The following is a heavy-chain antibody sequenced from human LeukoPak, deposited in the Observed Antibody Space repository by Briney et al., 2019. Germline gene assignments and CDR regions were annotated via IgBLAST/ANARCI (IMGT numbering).Heavy chain of an antibody. CDR2: IYTSGST. J-gene: IGHJ5*02. CDR3: ARGGVTPVGFDP. D-gene: IGHD2-15*01. V-gene: IGHV4-4*07. CDR1: GGSISSYY. Sequence: PETLSLTRTVSGGSISSYYWSWIRQPAGKGLEWIGRIYTSGSTNYNPSLKSRVTMSVDTSKNQFSLKLSSVTAADTAVYYCARGGVTPVGFDPWGQGTLVTVSS.